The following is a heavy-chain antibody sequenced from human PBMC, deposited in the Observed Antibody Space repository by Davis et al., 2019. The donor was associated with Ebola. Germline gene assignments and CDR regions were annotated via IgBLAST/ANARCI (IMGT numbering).Heavy chain of an antibody. CDR3: ARTPQYTSYGSYFDY. D-gene: IGHD1-26*01. Sequence: SETLSLTCTVSGGSVSSGTYYWSWIRQPPGKGLEWIGNIYYSGTTNLNPSLKSRVTISGDTSKNQFSLNVNSVTAADTAMYYCARTPQYTSYGSYFDYWGQGALVTVSS. CDR2: IYYSGTT. CDR1: GGSVSSGTYY. V-gene: IGHV4-61*01. J-gene: IGHJ4*02.